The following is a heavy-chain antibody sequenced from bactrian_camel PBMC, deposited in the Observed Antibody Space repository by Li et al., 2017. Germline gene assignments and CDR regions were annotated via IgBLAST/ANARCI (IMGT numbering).Heavy chain of an antibody. CDR1: RTIGGYNV. D-gene: IGHD7*01. J-gene: IGHJ6*01. CDR2: IDSGGST. Sequence: VQLVESGGGSVQPGGSLRLSCTAARTIGGYNVMGWYRQVVGKEREGVAAIDSGGSTTYADSVKGRFTISDRAKSTLYLQINSLQPEDTSMYYCAARLRVESARFGTPRPDDFLYWGQGTQVTVS. CDR3: AARLRVESARFGTPRPDDFLY. V-gene: IGHV3S53*01.